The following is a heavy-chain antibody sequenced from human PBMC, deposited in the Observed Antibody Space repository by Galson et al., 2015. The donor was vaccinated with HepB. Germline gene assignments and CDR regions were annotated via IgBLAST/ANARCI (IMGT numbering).Heavy chain of an antibody. Sequence: SLRLSCAASGFTFSTYGMHWGRQAPGKGLEWVAVIWDDGSNKYYADSVKGRFTISKDVSKNTLYLQMDSLRGDETAVYYCARERRGYYIQYWGQGTVVSVSS. CDR3: ARERRGYYIQY. CDR2: IWDDGSNK. D-gene: IGHD3-3*01. V-gene: IGHV3-33*01. CDR1: GFTFSTYG. J-gene: IGHJ4*02.